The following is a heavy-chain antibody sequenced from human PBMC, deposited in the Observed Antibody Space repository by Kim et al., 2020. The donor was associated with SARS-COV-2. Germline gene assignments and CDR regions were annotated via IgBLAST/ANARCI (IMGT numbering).Heavy chain of an antibody. CDR1: GGTFSSYA. CDR2: IIPIFGTA. J-gene: IGHJ4*02. D-gene: IGHD1-1*01. CDR3: ARSLRVEDWRGVGLLDY. Sequence: SVKVSCKASGGTFSSYAISWVRQAPGQGLEWMGGIIPIFGTANYAQKFQGRVTITADESTSTAYMELSSLRSEDTAVYYCARSLRVEDWRGVGLLDYWGQGTLVTVSS. V-gene: IGHV1-69*13.